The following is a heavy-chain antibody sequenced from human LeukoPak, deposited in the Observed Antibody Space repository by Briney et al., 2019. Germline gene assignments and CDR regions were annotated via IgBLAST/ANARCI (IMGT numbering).Heavy chain of an antibody. J-gene: IGHJ4*02. V-gene: IGHV4-59*01. CDR3: ARGLYSSGWYFDY. CDR1: SGSISSYY. CDR2: IYYSGST. D-gene: IGHD6-19*01. Sequence: SETLSLTCTVSSGSISSYYWSWIRQPPGKGLEWIGYIYYSGSTNYNPSLKSRVTISVDTSKNQFSLKLSSVTAADTAVYYCARGLYSSGWYFDYWGQGTLVTVSS.